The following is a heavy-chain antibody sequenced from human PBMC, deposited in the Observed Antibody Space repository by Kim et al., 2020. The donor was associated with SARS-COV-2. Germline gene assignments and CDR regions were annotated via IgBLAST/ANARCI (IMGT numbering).Heavy chain of an antibody. J-gene: IGHJ4*02. D-gene: IGHD6-6*01. CDR3: AREGSSSFDY. V-gene: IGHV1-46*01. CDR2: ST. Sequence: STSYAQKFQGRVTMTRDTSTSTVYMELSSLRSEDTAVYYCAREGSSSFDYWGQGTLVTVSS.